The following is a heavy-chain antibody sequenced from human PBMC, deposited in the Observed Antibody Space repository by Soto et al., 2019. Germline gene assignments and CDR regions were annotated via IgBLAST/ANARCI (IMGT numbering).Heavy chain of an antibody. CDR3: AKDTGPAAIRDYYYGMDV. V-gene: IGHV3-30*18. CDR2: ISYDGSNK. D-gene: IGHD2-2*02. CDR1: GFTFSSYG. Sequence: HLGGSLRLSCAASGFTFSSYGMHWVRQAPGKGLEWVAVISYDGSNKYYADSVKGRFTISRDNSKNTLYLQMNSLRAEDTAVYYCAKDTGPAAIRDYYYGMDVWGQGTTVTVSS. J-gene: IGHJ6*02.